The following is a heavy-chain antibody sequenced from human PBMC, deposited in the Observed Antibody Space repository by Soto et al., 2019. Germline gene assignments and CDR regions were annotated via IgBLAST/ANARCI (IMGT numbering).Heavy chain of an antibody. CDR1: GFTFSSYS. CDR3: ASPSGRRDY. Sequence: EVQPVESGGGLVKPGGSLRLSCAASGFTFSSYSMNWVRQAPGKGLEWVSSISSSSSYIYYADSVKGRFTISRDNAKNSLYLQMNSLRAEDTAVYYCASPSGRRDYWGQGTLVTVSS. J-gene: IGHJ4*02. V-gene: IGHV3-21*01. D-gene: IGHD1-26*01. CDR2: ISSSSSYI.